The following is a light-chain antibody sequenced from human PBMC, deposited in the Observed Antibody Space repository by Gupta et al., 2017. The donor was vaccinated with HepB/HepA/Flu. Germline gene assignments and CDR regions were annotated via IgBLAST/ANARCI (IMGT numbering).Light chain of an antibody. CDR2: EVS. CDR3: SSYAGSNNLV. V-gene: IGLV2-8*01. CDR1: SSDVGGYNY. Sequence: QSSPPPPPSASGSPGQSVTISCTGTSSDVGGYNYVSWYQQHPGKAPKLMIYEVSKRPSGVPDRFSGSKSGNTASLTVSGLQAEDEADYYCSSYAGSNNLVFGGGTKLTVL. J-gene: IGLJ2*01.